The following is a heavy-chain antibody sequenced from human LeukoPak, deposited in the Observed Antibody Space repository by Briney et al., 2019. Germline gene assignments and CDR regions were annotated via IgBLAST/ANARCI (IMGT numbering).Heavy chain of an antibody. CDR3: ARHRFKDNDQWLVGEIDP. V-gene: IGHV4-59*08. Sequence: SETLSLTCTVSGDSINNYYWSWIRQPPGRGLEWIGYIYYSRSTNYNPSLKSRVTISVDTSKNQFSLKLNSVTAADTAVYYCARHRFKDNDQWLVGEIDPWGQGTLVTVSS. CDR1: GDSINNYY. J-gene: IGHJ5*02. D-gene: IGHD6-19*01. CDR2: IYYSRST.